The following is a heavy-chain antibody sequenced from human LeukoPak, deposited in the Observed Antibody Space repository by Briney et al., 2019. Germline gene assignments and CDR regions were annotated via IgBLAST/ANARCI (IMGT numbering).Heavy chain of an antibody. CDR1: GYTFTGYY. CDR2: INPNSGGT. CDR3: ARDPYNWNPYYFDY. D-gene: IGHD1-20*01. V-gene: IGHV1-2*02. Sequence: ASVKVSCKASGYTFTGYYMHWVRQAAGQGREWMGWINPNSGGTNYAQKFQGRVTMTRDTSISTAYMELSRLRSDDTAVYYCARDPYNWNPYYFDYWGQGTLVTVSS. J-gene: IGHJ4*02.